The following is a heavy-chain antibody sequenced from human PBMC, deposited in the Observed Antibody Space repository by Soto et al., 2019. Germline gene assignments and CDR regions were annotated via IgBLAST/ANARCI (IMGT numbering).Heavy chain of an antibody. J-gene: IGHJ4*02. V-gene: IGHV1-69*06. CDR2: IIPIFGTA. CDR3: ARGPRIYYDSSGYYRPTYYFDY. Sequence: SVKVSCKASGGTFSSYAISWVRQAPGQGLEWMGGIIPIFGTANYAQKFQGRVTITADKSTSTAYMELSSLRSEDTAVYYCARGPRIYYDSSGYYRPTYYFDYWGQGTLVTVSS. CDR1: GGTFSSYA. D-gene: IGHD3-22*01.